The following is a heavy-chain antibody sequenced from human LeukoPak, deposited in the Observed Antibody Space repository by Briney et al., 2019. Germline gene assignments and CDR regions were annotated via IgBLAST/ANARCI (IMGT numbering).Heavy chain of an antibody. V-gene: IGHV4-4*07. CDR3: ARNMGYCSSTSCYNYFDP. CDR1: GALLDSFY. Sequence: SETLSLTCSVSGALLDSFYWSWIRQSAGKGLEWIGRIYSSGSANYNPSLKSRVTMSVDMSKKQISLKLTSVTAADTALYYCARNMGYCSSTSCYNYFDPWGQGILVTVSS. CDR2: IYSSGSA. J-gene: IGHJ5*02. D-gene: IGHD2-2*02.